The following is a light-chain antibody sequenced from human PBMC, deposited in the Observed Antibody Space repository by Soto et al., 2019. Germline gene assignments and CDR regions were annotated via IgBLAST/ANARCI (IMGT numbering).Light chain of an antibody. Sequence: QSALTQPASVSGSPGQPITISCTGTSSDVGANNYVSWYQHHPGKAPKLLIYEVSNRPSWVSSRFSGSKSGNTASLTISGLQAEDEDDYYCSSYINSITFVVFGGGTKLTVL. CDR1: SSDVGANNY. J-gene: IGLJ2*01. CDR2: EVS. CDR3: SSYINSITFVV. V-gene: IGLV2-14*01.